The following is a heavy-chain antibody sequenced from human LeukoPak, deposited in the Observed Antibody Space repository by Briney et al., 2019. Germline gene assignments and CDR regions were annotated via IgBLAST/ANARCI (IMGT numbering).Heavy chain of an antibody. V-gene: IGHV1-8*01. CDR3: ARGPLWGYYYYMDV. Sequence: AASVKVSCKASGYTFTSYDFNWVRQATGQGLEWMGWMNPNSGNTGYAQKFQGRVTMTRNTSISTAYMELSSLRSEDTAVYYCARGPLWGYYYYMDVWGKGTTVTVSS. CDR1: GYTFTSYD. J-gene: IGHJ6*03. CDR2: MNPNSGNT. D-gene: IGHD2-21*01.